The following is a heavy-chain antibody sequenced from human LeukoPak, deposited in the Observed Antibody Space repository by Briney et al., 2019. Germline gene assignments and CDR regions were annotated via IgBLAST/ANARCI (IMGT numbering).Heavy chain of an antibody. CDR3: AGHHPRNTVDF. D-gene: IGHD2/OR15-2a*01. Sequence: SETQSLTCTGSGGSISNYYWSWIRQPPGKGLEWIGYISHSGSTNYSPSLKSRVTISLDTSKNQFSLKLSSVTAADTAVYYCAGHHPRNTVDFWGQGTLVTVSS. CDR1: GGSISNYY. J-gene: IGHJ4*02. V-gene: IGHV4-59*08. CDR2: ISHSGST.